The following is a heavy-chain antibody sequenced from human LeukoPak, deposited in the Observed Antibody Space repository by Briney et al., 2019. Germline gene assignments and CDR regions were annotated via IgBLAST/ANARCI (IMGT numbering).Heavy chain of an antibody. D-gene: IGHD6-13*01. J-gene: IGHJ4*02. V-gene: IGHV1-46*01. CDR3: ARDNTAAGPFDY. CDR1: GYTFTSCY. CDR2: IDPSGGST. Sequence: ASVKVSCKASGYTFTSCYMQWVRQAPGQGLEWMGIIDPSGGSTSYAQKFQGRVTMTRDTSTSTVYMDLSSLRSEDTAVYYCARDNTAAGPFDYWGQGTLVTVSS.